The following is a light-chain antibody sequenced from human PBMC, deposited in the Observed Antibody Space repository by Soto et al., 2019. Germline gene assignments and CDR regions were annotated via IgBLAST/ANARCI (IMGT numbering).Light chain of an antibody. J-gene: IGLJ1*01. Sequence: QSVLTQPASVSGSPGQSITISCTGTSSDVGGYNYVSWYQQHPGKAPKLMIYEVSNRPSGVSNRFSGSKSGNTASLTISGLQAEDEADYYCSSYPSSGSYVFGTGTKVTVL. CDR2: EVS. V-gene: IGLV2-14*01. CDR3: SSYPSSGSYV. CDR1: SSDVGGYNY.